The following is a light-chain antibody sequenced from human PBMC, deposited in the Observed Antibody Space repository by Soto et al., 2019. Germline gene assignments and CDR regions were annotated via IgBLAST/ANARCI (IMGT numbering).Light chain of an antibody. Sequence: TVMTQSPATLSVSAGEGATVSCSASQNVGRNLAWYQQKPGQAPRLLMYDASTRASGMPARFSGSGSGTEFTLTIDSLQSEDFAVYYCLQYRYWPRTFGQGTKVEIK. CDR2: DAS. CDR3: LQYRYWPRT. V-gene: IGKV3-15*01. CDR1: QNVGRN. J-gene: IGKJ1*01.